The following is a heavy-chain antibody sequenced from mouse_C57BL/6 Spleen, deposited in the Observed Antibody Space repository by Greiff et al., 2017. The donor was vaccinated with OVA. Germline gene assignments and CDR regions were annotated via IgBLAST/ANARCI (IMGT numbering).Heavy chain of an antibody. CDR1: GYTFTNYW. J-gene: IGHJ2*01. V-gene: IGHV1-63*01. D-gene: IGHD3-2*02. CDR2: IYPGGGYT. Sequence: QVQLKESGAELVRPGTSVKMSCKASGYTFTNYWIGWAKQRPGHGLEWIGDIYPGGGYTNYNEKFKGKATLTADKSSSTAYMQFSSLTSEDSAIYYCARGGAQATGYFDYWGQGTTLTVSS. CDR3: ARGGAQATGYFDY.